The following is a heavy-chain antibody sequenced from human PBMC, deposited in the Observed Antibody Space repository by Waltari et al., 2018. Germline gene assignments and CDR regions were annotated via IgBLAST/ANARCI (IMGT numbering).Heavy chain of an antibody. CDR3: ARELTKRIVVVAATPAFDI. CDR1: GGSFSGYY. J-gene: IGHJ3*02. V-gene: IGHV4-34*01. D-gene: IGHD2-15*01. Sequence: QVQLQQWGAGLLKPSETLSLTCAVYGGSFSGYYWSWIRQPPGTGLEWIGEINHSGSTNYNPSLKSRVTISVDTSKNQFSLKLSSVTAADTAVYYCARELTKRIVVVAATPAFDIWGQGTMVTVSS. CDR2: INHSGST.